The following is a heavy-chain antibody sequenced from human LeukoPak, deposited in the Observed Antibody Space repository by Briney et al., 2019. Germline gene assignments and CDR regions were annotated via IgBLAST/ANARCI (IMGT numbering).Heavy chain of an antibody. Sequence: PSETLSLTCTVSGGSISSYYWSWIRQPPGKGLEWIGYIYYSGSTNYNPSLKSRVTISVDTSKNQFPLKLSSVTAADTAVYYCARVETGWFDPWGQGTLVTVSS. CDR2: IYYSGST. J-gene: IGHJ5*02. CDR3: ARVETGWFDP. CDR1: GGSISSYY. V-gene: IGHV4-59*01.